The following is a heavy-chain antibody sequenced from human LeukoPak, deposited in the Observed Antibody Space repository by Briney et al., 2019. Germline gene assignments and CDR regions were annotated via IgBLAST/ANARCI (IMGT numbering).Heavy chain of an antibody. J-gene: IGHJ4*02. CDR2: IKQDGSEK. Sequence: GGSLRLSCAAPGFTFSSYWMSWVRQAPGKGLEWVANIKQDGSEKYYVDSVKGRFTISRDNAKNSLYLQMNSLRAEDTAVYYCARDVLGYIVATSPFDYWGQGTLVTVSS. V-gene: IGHV3-7*01. D-gene: IGHD5-12*01. CDR1: GFTFSSYW. CDR3: ARDVLGYIVATSPFDY.